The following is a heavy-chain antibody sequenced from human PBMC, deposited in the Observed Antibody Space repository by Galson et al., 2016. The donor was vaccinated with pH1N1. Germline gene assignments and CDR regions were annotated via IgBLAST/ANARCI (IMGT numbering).Heavy chain of an antibody. CDR2: VSPAGGIT. Sequence: SVKVSCKASRLNFNNYFFHWARQAPGQGLEWLGLVSPAGGITTYAQKLHGRVTMTRDTSTTAVYMELSSLRSDDTAVYYCARGGGSHVSPCDYWGQGTLVTVSS. CDR3: ARGGGSHVSPCDY. V-gene: IGHV1-46*02. J-gene: IGHJ4*02. CDR1: RLNFNNYF.